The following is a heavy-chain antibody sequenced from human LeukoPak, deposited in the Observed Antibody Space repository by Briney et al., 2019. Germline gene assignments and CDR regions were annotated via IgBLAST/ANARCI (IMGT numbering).Heavy chain of an antibody. CDR1: GYTFNGYY. D-gene: IGHD3-9*01. CDR2: INPNSGGT. Sequence: GASVKVSCKASGYTFNGYYMHWVRQAPGQGLEWMGWINPNSGGTNYAQKFQGRVTLTRDTSNSTAYMELSRLRSDDTAVYYCARGFYDILTGSGDWFDPWGQGTLVTVSS. V-gene: IGHV1-2*02. J-gene: IGHJ5*02. CDR3: ARGFYDILTGSGDWFDP.